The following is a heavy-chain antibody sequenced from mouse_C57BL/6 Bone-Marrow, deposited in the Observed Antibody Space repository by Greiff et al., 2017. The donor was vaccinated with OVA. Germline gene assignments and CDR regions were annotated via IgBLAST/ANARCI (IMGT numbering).Heavy chain of an antibody. CDR2: IYIGNGYN. CDR3: AGWLLREGVDY. CDR1: GYTFTSYG. Sequence: EVKLQQSGAELVRPGYSVKMSCKTSGYTFTSYGINWVQQRPGQGLEWIGYIYIGNGYNEYNETFKGKATLTSDTSSSTAYMQLSSLTSEDSAIYFCAGWLLREGVDYWGQGTTLTVSS. D-gene: IGHD2-3*01. J-gene: IGHJ2*01. V-gene: IGHV1-58*01.